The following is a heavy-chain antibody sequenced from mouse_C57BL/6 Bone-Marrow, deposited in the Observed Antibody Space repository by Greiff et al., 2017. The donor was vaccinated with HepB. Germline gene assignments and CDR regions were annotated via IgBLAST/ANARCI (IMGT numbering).Heavy chain of an antibody. J-gene: IGHJ2*01. Sequence: VMLVESGPELVKPGASVKISCKASGYAFSSSWMNWVKQRPGKGLEWIGRIYPGDGDTNYNGKFKGKATLTADKSSSTAYMQLSSLTSEDSAVYFCARFYGNFDYWGQGTTLTVSS. V-gene: IGHV1-82*01. CDR2: IYPGDGDT. CDR3: ARFYGNFDY. D-gene: IGHD2-1*01. CDR1: GYAFSSSW.